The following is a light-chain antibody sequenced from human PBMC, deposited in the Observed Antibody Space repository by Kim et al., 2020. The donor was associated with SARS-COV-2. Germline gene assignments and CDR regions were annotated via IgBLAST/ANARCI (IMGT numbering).Light chain of an antibody. CDR3: SSYAGSKVV. J-gene: IGLJ2*01. CDR2: EVS. Sequence: PGQPATTSCTGTSSDVGGYNYVSWYQQHPGKAPKLMIYEVSKRPSGVPDRFSGSKSGNTASLTVSGLQAEDEADYYCSSYAGSKVVFGGGTQLTVL. V-gene: IGLV2-8*01. CDR1: SSDVGGYNY.